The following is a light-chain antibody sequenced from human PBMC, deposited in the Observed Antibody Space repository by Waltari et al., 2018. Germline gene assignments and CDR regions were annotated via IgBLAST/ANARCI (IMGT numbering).Light chain of an antibody. CDR3: SAWDDRLSGPV. CDR2: SNN. CDR1: SSNIGSNH. V-gene: IGLV1-47*01. Sequence: QSVLTQPPSASGTPGQRVHIPCSGRSSNIGSNHASWYQRLPGTAPKLLIYSNNQRPSAVPDRFSGSKSGASASLAISGLRSGDEADYYCSAWDDRLSGPVFGGGTKLTVL. J-gene: IGLJ2*01.